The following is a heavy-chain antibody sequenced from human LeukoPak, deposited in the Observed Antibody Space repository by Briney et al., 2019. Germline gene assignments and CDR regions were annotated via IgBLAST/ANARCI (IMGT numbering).Heavy chain of an antibody. CDR3: ARGEVEMATIPFDY. CDR2: IYYSGST. D-gene: IGHD5-24*01. V-gene: IGHV4-30-4*08. CDR1: GGSISSGDYY. J-gene: IGHJ4*02. Sequence: PSQTLSLTCTVSGGSISSGDYYWSWIRQPPGKGLEWIGYIYYSGSTYYNPSLKSRVTISVDTSKNQFSLKLSSVTAADTAVYYCARGEVEMATIPFDYWGQGTLVTVSS.